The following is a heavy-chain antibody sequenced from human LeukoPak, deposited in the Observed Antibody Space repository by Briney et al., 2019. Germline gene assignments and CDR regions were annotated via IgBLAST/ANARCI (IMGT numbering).Heavy chain of an antibody. D-gene: IGHD3-3*01. Sequence: GGSLRLSCAASGFTVSSNYMSWVRQAPGKGLEWVSVIYSGGSTYYADSVKGRFTISRDNSKNTLYLQMNSLRAEDTAVYYCARNRYYDFWSGYYNHYYYGMDVWGQGTTVTVSS. V-gene: IGHV3-66*01. CDR2: IYSGGST. J-gene: IGHJ6*02. CDR3: ARNRYYDFWSGYYNHYYYGMDV. CDR1: GFTVSSNY.